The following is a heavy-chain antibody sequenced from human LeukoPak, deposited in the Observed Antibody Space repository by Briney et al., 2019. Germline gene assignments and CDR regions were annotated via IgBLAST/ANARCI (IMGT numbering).Heavy chain of an antibody. Sequence: SETLSLTCTVSGGSIGSNKDYWGWIRQPPGKGLEFIAGISYTGTTYYNPSLKSRVTISVDTSKNQFSLKLSSVTAADTAVYYCARDASVSYWYFDLWGRGTLVTVSS. J-gene: IGHJ2*01. CDR2: ISYTGTT. CDR1: GGSIGSNKDY. CDR3: ARDASVSYWYFDL. V-gene: IGHV4-39*07.